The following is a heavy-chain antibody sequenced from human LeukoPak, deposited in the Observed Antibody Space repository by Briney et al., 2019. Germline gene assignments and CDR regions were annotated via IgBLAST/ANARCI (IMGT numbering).Heavy chain of an antibody. Sequence: SETLSLNCTVSGASVTDYYWSWIRQSPGKGLEWISYIHHSGNSDYNPSLRSRVTTSLDTSKNQFSLNLISVTAADTAVYYCTRGHWGLQSWSQGTLVTVSS. J-gene: IGHJ5*02. CDR3: TRGHWGLQS. D-gene: IGHD7-27*01. CDR2: IHHSGNS. V-gene: IGHV4-59*02. CDR1: GASVTDYY.